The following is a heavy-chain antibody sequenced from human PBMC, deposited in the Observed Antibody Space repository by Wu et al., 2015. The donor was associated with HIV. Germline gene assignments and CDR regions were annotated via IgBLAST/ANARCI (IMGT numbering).Heavy chain of an antibody. CDR1: GYTFTDHY. CDR3: ARDLGNDFAVRGYYWYMDV. D-gene: IGHD3/OR15-3a*01. CDR2: IRPDSGAT. Sequence: QVLLVQSGTEVQKPGASVSVSCQTSGYTFTDHYIHWVRQAPGQGLEWMGWIRPDSGATHYAEKFQDRVTLTRDASINTAYMQLNRLRSDDTAVYFCARDLGNDFAVRGYYWYMDVWGRGTAITVSS. J-gene: IGHJ6*03. V-gene: IGHV1-2*02.